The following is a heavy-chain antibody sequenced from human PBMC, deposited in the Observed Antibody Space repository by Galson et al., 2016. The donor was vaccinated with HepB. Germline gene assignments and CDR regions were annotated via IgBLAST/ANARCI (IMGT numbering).Heavy chain of an antibody. CDR2: GHYSGTT. CDR1: GGSISSYY. CDR3: ARQGYSCRGGTCLGTDAFDI. Sequence: SETLSLTCTISGGSISSYYWSWIRQPPGKGLEWIGYGHYSGTTNYNPSLKSRVTISVDTSKNQFSLKLSSVTAADTAVYYCARQGYSCRGGTCLGTDAFDIWGQGTMVTVSS. D-gene: IGHD2-15*01. V-gene: IGHV4-59*01. J-gene: IGHJ3*02.